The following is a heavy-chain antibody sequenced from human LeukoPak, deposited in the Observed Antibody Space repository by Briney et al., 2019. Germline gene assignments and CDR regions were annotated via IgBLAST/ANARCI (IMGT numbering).Heavy chain of an antibody. V-gene: IGHV1-18*01. J-gene: IGHJ5*02. Sequence: ASVKVSCKASGYTFTSYGISWVRQAPGQGLEWMGWISAYNGNTNYAQKFQGRVTITTDESTSTAYMELSSLRSEDTAVYYCARDSGDYYGSGSYLVNWFDPWGQGTLVTVSS. CDR2: ISAYNGNT. CDR3: ARDSGDYYGSGSYLVNWFDP. D-gene: IGHD3-10*01. CDR1: GYTFTSYG.